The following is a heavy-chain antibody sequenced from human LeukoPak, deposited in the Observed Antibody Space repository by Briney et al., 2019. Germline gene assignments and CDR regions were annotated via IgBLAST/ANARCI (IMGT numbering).Heavy chain of an antibody. J-gene: IGHJ6*04. CDR1: GFTFSRYW. D-gene: IGHD3-10*02. CDR3: AELGITMIGGV. Sequence: GGSLRLSCVASGFTFSRYWMNWVRQAPGKGLEWVSYISSSGSTIYYADSVKGRFTISRDNAKNSLYLQMNSLRAEDTAVYYCAELGITMIGGVWGKGTTVTISS. V-gene: IGHV3-48*03. CDR2: ISSSGSTI.